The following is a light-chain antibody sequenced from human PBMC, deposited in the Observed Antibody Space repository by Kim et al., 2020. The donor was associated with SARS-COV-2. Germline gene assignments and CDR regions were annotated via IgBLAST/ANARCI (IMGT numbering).Light chain of an antibody. CDR1: KIGSKT. CDR2: YDR. J-gene: IGLJ2*01. Sequence: SYELTQPPSVSVAPGQTATISCGGNKIGSKTLHWYQQKPGQAPVLVIYYDRDRPSGIPERFSGSNSGDTATLTITRVEAGDEADYYCQVWDSYSDHVVFGGGTKLTVL. CDR3: QVWDSYSDHVV. V-gene: IGLV3-21*04.